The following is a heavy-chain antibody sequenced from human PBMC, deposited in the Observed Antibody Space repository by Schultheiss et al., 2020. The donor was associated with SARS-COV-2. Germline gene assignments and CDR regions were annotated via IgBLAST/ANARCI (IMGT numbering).Heavy chain of an antibody. Sequence: GGSLRLSCAASGFTFSSYAMHWVRQAPGKGLEWVAVISYDGSNKYYADSVKGRFTISRDNSKNTLYLQMNSLKTEDTAVYYCARARDSSSAIAFDYWGQGTLVTVSS. J-gene: IGHJ4*02. V-gene: IGHV3-30*07. CDR2: ISYDGSNK. D-gene: IGHD6-6*01. CDR3: ARARDSSSAIAFDY. CDR1: GFTFSSYA.